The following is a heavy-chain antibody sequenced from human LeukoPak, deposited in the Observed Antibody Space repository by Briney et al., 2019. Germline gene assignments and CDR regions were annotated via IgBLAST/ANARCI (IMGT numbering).Heavy chain of an antibody. CDR2: IWYDGSSK. V-gene: IGHV3-33*08. D-gene: IGHD6-13*01. Sequence: GGSLRLSCAASGFTFSNYWMHWVRQAPGKGLEWVAVIWYDGSSKDYADSVKGRFTLSRDNSKNTLYLQMNSLTVEDTAVYYCARSQSSSLIDYWGQGTLVTVSS. J-gene: IGHJ4*02. CDR1: GFTFSNYW. CDR3: ARSQSSSLIDY.